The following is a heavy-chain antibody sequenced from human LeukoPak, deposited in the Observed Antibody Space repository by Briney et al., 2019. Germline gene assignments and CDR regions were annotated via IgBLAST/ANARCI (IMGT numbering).Heavy chain of an antibody. Sequence: GGSLRLSCAASGFTFSTYSMSRVRQAPGKGLEWVSSISSNSRYIYYADSMRGRFTISRDNAKNSLYLQMNSLKPEDTAVYYCARVAEAAAFDSWGQGTLVTVSS. D-gene: IGHD6-13*01. J-gene: IGHJ4*02. CDR2: ISSNSRYI. CDR1: GFTFSTYS. CDR3: ARVAEAAAFDS. V-gene: IGHV3-21*06.